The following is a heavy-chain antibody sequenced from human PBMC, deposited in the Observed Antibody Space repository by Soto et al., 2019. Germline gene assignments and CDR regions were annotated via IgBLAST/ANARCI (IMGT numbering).Heavy chain of an antibody. D-gene: IGHD3-10*01. Sequence: GGSLRLSCAASGFTFSSYAMSWVRQAPGKGLEWVSAISGSGGSTYYADSVKGRFTISRDNSKNTLYLQMNSLRAEDTAVYYCAKGGMVRVTTSWFDPWGQGTLVTVSS. CDR1: GFTFSSYA. CDR3: AKGGMVRVTTSWFDP. J-gene: IGHJ5*02. CDR2: ISGSGGST. V-gene: IGHV3-23*01.